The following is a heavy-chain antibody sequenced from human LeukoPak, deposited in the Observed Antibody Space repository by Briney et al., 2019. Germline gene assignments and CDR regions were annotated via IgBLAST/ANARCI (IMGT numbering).Heavy chain of an antibody. V-gene: IGHV4-59*01. D-gene: IGHD3-22*01. Sequence: ASETLSLTCTVSGGSISSYHWSWIRQPPGKGLEWIGDIYYSGSTNYNPSLKSRVTISVDTSENHFSLKLSSVTAADTAVYYCARGGGSGYYNNWFDPWGQGTLVTVSS. CDR2: IYYSGST. CDR1: GGSISSYH. J-gene: IGHJ5*02. CDR3: ARGGGSGYYNNWFDP.